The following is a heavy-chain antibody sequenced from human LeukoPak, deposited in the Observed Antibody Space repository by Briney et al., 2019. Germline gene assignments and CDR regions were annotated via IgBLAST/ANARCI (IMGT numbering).Heavy chain of an antibody. V-gene: IGHV1-69*01. CDR3: AREPSSNWFDP. CDR2: IIPIFGTA. CDR1: GGTFSSYA. J-gene: IGHJ5*02. Sequence: EASVKVSCKASGGTFSSYAISWVRQAPGQGLEWMGGIIPIFGTANYAQKFQGRVTITADESTSTAYMELSSLGSEDTAVYYCAREPSSNWFDPWGQGTLVTVSS.